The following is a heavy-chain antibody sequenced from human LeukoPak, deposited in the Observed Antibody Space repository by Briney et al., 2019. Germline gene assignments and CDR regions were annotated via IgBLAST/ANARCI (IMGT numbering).Heavy chain of an antibody. J-gene: IGHJ4*02. CDR2: INHSGST. CDR1: GGSISSYY. CDR3: ARHDTGYSSSWYRTYYFDY. D-gene: IGHD6-13*01. Sequence: SETLSLTCTVSGGSISSYYWSWIRQPPGKGLEWIGEINHSGSTNYNPSLKSLVTISVDTSKNQFSLKLSSVTAADTAVYYCARHDTGYSSSWYRTYYFDYWGQGTLVTVSS. V-gene: IGHV4-34*01.